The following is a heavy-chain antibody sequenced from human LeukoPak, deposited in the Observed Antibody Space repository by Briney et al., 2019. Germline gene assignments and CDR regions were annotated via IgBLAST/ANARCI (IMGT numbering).Heavy chain of an antibody. D-gene: IGHD3-10*01. CDR2: ISGSGGST. V-gene: IGHV3-23*01. J-gene: IGHJ4*02. Sequence: GGSLRLSCAASGFTFSSYAMSWVRQAPGKGLEWVSAISGSGGSTYYADSVKGRFTISRDNSKNTLYLQMNSLRAEDTAVYYCAKVRMVRGVIPHYFDYWGQGTLVTVS. CDR1: GFTFSSYA. CDR3: AKVRMVRGVIPHYFDY.